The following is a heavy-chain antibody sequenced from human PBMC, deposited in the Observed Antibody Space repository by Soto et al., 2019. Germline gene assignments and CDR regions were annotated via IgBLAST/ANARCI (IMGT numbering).Heavy chain of an antibody. CDR3: ARDRGYCSGGSCNYYYYYGMGV. CDR1: GGSISSYY. CDR2: IYTSGST. D-gene: IGHD2-15*01. J-gene: IGHJ6*02. Sequence: SETLSLTCTVSGGSISSYYWSWIRQPAGKGLEWIGRIYTSGSTNYNPSLKSRVTMSVDTSKNQFSLKLSSVTAADTAVYYCARDRGYCSGGSCNYYYYYGMGVWGQGTTVTVSS. V-gene: IGHV4-4*07.